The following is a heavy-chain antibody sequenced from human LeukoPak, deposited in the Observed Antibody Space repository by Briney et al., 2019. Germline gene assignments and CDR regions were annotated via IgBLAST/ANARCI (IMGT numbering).Heavy chain of an antibody. D-gene: IGHD3-22*01. CDR2: IYSGGST. CDR1: GFTFSIYS. CDR3: ARDYYDSSGYYYGMDV. J-gene: IGHJ6*02. Sequence: GGSLRLSCAASGFTFSIYSMNWVRQAPGKGLEWVSVIYSGGSTYYADSVKGRFTISRDNSKNTLYLQMNSLRAEDTAVYYCARDYYDSSGYYYGMDVWGQGTTVTVSS. V-gene: IGHV3-53*01.